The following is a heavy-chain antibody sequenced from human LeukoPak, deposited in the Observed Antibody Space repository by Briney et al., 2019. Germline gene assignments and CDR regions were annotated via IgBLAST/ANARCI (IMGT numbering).Heavy chain of an antibody. CDR3: ARDRIAAASY. V-gene: IGHV4-59*01. Sequence: SETLSLTCTVSGGSISSYYWSWIRQPPGKGLEWIGYIYYSGSTNYNPSLKSRVTISVDTSKNQFSLKLSSVTAADTAVYYCARDRIAAASYWGQGTLVTVSS. CDR2: IYYSGST. CDR1: GGSISSYY. J-gene: IGHJ4*02. D-gene: IGHD6-13*01.